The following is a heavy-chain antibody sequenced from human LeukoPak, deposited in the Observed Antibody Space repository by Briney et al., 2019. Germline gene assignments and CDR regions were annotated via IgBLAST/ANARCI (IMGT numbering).Heavy chain of an antibody. CDR3: AKDYWDGQFPYYFDY. D-gene: IGHD1-1*01. CDR1: GFTFSSYA. CDR2: ISGSGGST. V-gene: IGHV3-23*01. Sequence: PGGSLRLSCAASGFTFSSYAMSWVRQAPGKGLEWVSAISGSGGSTYYADSVKGRFTISRDNSKNTLYLQMNSLRAEDTAVYYCAKDYWDGQFPYYFDYWGQGTLVTVSS. J-gene: IGHJ4*02.